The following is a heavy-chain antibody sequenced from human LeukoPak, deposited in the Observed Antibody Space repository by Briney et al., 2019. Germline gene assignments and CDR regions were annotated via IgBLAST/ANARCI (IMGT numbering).Heavy chain of an antibody. D-gene: IGHD6-13*01. CDR3: ARDIAAAGGFDY. J-gene: IGHJ4*02. CDR1: GGSISSGGYY. V-gene: IGHV4-31*03. Sequence: PSQTLSLTCTVSGGSISSGGYYWSWIRQHPGKGLEWIGYIHYSGSTYYNPSLKSRVTISVDTSKNQFSLKLSSVTAADTAVYYCARDIAAAGGFDYWGQGTLVTVSS. CDR2: IHYSGST.